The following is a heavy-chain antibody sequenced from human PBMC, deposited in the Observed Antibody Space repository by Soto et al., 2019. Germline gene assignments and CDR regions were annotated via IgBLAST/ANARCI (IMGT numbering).Heavy chain of an antibody. Sequence: QVQLQESGPGLVKPSDTLSLTCAVSGYSISSSNWWGWIRQPPGKGLEWIGYIYYSGTTYYNPSHKSRGTMSVDTSKNQFSLKLTSVTAVDTAVYYCARREIQGPIDYWGQGTLVTVSS. CDR2: IYYSGTT. V-gene: IGHV4-28*01. J-gene: IGHJ4*02. CDR1: GYSISSSNW. CDR3: ARREIQGPIDY. D-gene: IGHD1-26*01.